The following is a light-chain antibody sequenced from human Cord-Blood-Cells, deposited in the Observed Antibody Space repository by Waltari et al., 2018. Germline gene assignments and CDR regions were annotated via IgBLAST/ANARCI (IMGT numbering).Light chain of an antibody. CDR1: QSISSW. V-gene: IGKV1-5*01. J-gene: IGKJ2*01. CDR2: DAS. Sequence: DIQMTQSPSTLSASVGDRVTITCRASQSISSWLAWYQQKPGKAPKLLIYDASSLESGVPSRFSGSGSGTVCTLTISSLQPDDFATDYCQQYNSYSATFGQGTKLEIK. CDR3: QQYNSYSAT.